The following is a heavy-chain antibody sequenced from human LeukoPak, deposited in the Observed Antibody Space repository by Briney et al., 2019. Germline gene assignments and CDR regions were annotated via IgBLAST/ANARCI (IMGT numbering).Heavy chain of an antibody. CDR1: GYTFTGYY. D-gene: IGHD2-15*01. V-gene: IGHV1-2*02. CDR2: INPNSGGT. CDR3: ARSLYCSGGSCYRYWFDP. J-gene: IGHJ5*02. Sequence: APVKVSCKASGYTFTGYYMHWVRQAPGQGLEWMGWINPNSGGTNYAQKFQGRVTMTRDTSISTAYMELSRLGSDDTAVYYCARSLYCSGGSCYRYWFDPWGQGTLVTVSS.